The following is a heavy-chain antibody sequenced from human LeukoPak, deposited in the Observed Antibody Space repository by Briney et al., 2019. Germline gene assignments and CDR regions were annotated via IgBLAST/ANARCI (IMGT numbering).Heavy chain of an antibody. CDR3: ARDVADESSGYYSS. CDR2: SIPLFGKA. D-gene: IGHD3-22*01. CDR1: GGTFSSYS. J-gene: IGHJ4*02. Sequence: GASVTVSCKASGGTFSSYSVNWVRQAPGQGLEWMGGSIPLFGKANYAQKFQGRVTMTTDESTRTAFMELSGLTSQDTAVYYCARDVADESSGYYSSWGQGTVVIVSS. V-gene: IGHV1-69*05.